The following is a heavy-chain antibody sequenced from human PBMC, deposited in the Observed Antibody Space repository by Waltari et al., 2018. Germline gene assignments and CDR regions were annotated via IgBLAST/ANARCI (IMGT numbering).Heavy chain of an antibody. CDR2: IWYDGSNK. Sequence: QVHLVESGGGVVQPGRSLRLSCVASGFLFSSYGMPWVRQAPGKGLEWVAVIWYDGSNKYYGDSVKGRFTISRDNSKNTLYLQMNSLRAEDTAEYYCARGREVGAFDYYAMDVWGQGTTVTVSS. CDR3: ARGREVGAFDYYAMDV. D-gene: IGHD1-26*01. CDR1: GFLFSSYG. V-gene: IGHV3-33*01. J-gene: IGHJ6*02.